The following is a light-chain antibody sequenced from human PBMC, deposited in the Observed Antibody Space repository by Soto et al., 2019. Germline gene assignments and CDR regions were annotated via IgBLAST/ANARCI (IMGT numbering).Light chain of an antibody. CDR3: PQFNSYPRT. Sequence: GDRVTITCRASQGISSALAWYQQKPGKAPKLLIYDASSLESGVPSRFSGSGSGTDFTLTISSLQPEDFATYYCPQFNSYPRTFGQGTKLEIK. V-gene: IGKV1-13*02. CDR2: DAS. J-gene: IGKJ2*01. CDR1: QGISSA.